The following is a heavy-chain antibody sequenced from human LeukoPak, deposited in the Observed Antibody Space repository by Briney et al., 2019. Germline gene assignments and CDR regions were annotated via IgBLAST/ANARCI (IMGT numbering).Heavy chain of an antibody. CDR2: ISYDGSNK. CDR3: AKARGSGSFRYFDY. V-gene: IGHV3-30*18. CDR1: GFTFSSYG. D-gene: IGHD3-10*01. J-gene: IGHJ4*02. Sequence: GGSLRLSCAASGFTFSSYGMHWVRQAPGKGLEWVAVISYDGSNKYYADSVKGRFTISRDNSKNTLYLQMNSLRAEDTAVYYCAKARGSGSFRYFDYWGQGTLVTVSS.